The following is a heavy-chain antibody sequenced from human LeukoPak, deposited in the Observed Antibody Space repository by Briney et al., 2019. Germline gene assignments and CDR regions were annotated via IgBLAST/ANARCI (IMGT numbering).Heavy chain of an antibody. CDR2: IYPGDSDT. CDR3: ARSRITGYSSSWSILDAFDI. D-gene: IGHD6-13*01. Sequence: GESLKISGKGSGYSFTSYWIGWVRQMPGKGLEWMGIIYPGDSDTRYSPSFQGQVTISADKSISTAYLQWSSLKASDTAMYYCARSRITGYSSSWSILDAFDIWGQGTMVTVSS. CDR1: GYSFTSYW. J-gene: IGHJ3*02. V-gene: IGHV5-51*01.